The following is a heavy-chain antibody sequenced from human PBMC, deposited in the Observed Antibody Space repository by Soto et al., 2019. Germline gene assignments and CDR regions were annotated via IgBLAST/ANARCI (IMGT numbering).Heavy chain of an antibody. V-gene: IGHV4-59*08. CDR1: GGSMAGFY. CDR3: ARHSDLWSGGFDP. Sequence: SETLSLTCTVSGGSMAGFYWSWIRQTPGRGLEFIGYMYSSGSSNYNPSLKSRVTMSVDTSKTQFSLRLSSLTAADTAVYYCARHSDLWSGGFDPWGQGTRVTVAS. D-gene: IGHD3-3*01. J-gene: IGHJ5*02. CDR2: MYSSGSS.